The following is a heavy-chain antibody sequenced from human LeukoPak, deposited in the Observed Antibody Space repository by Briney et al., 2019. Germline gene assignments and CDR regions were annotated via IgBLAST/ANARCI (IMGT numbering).Heavy chain of an antibody. CDR1: GDSISSSGDY. V-gene: IGHV4-39*07. D-gene: IGHD4-17*01. CDR2: IYHSGST. J-gene: IGHJ2*01. Sequence: SETLSLTCTVSGDSISSSGDYWGWIRQPPGKGLEWIGSIYHSGSTYYNPSLKSRVTISVDTSKNQFSLKLSSVTAADTAVYYCARAVTTPFDLWGRGTLVTVSS. CDR3: ARAVTTPFDL.